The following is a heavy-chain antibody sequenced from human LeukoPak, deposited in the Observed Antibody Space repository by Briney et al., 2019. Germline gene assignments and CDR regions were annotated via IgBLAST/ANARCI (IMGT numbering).Heavy chain of an antibody. CDR2: MNPSSGNT. J-gene: IGHJ3*02. Sequence: ASVKVSCKASGYTFTSYDINWVRQATGQGLEWMGWMNPSSGNTGYAQKFQGRVTMTRNTSISTAYMELSSLRSEDTAVYYCARPPPVDLSLLVPAPDAFDIWGQGTMVTVSS. V-gene: IGHV1-8*01. D-gene: IGHD2-21*01. CDR3: ARPPPVDLSLLVPAPDAFDI. CDR1: GYTFTSYD.